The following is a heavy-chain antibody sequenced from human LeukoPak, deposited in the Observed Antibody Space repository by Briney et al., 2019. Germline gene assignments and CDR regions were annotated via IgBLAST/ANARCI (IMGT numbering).Heavy chain of an antibody. Sequence: GGSRRLSCAASGFTFSSYAMSWVRQAPGKGLEWVSAISGSGGSTYYADSVKGRFTISRDNSKNTLYLQMNSLRAEDTAVYYCAKDNDFWSGFGDAFDIWGQGTMVTVSS. V-gene: IGHV3-23*01. CDR2: ISGSGGST. J-gene: IGHJ3*02. D-gene: IGHD3-3*01. CDR3: AKDNDFWSGFGDAFDI. CDR1: GFTFSSYA.